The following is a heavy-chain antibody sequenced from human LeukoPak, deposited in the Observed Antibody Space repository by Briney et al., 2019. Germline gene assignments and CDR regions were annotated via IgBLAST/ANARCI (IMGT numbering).Heavy chain of an antibody. D-gene: IGHD3-9*01. J-gene: IGHJ4*02. CDR3: ARGDWFYLRGYFDY. Sequence: SETLSLTCAVYGGSFSGYYWSWIRQPPGKGLEWIGEINHSGSTNYNPSLKSRVTISVDTSKDQFSLKLSSVTSADTAMYYCARGDWFYLRGYFDYWGQGTLVTVSS. CDR2: INHSGST. V-gene: IGHV4-34*01. CDR1: GGSFSGYY.